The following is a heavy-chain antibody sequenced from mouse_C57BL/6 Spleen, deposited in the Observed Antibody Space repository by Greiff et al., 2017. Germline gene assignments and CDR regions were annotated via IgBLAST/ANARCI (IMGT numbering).Heavy chain of an antibody. CDR2: IDPETGGT. CDR3: TRWHFDY. Sequence: QVQLQQSGAELVRPGASVTLSCKASGYTFTDYEMHWVKQTPVHGLEWIGAIDPETGGTAYNQKFKGKAILTADKSSSTACMELRSLTSEDSSVYYCTRWHFDYWGQGTTLTVSS. CDR1: GYTFTDYE. J-gene: IGHJ2*01. V-gene: IGHV1-15*01.